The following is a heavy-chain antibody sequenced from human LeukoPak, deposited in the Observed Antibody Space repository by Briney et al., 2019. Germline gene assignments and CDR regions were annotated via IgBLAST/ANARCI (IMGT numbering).Heavy chain of an antibody. CDR1: GFTSSGYA. J-gene: IGHJ4*02. CDR2: ISYDGSDK. V-gene: IGHV3-30*04. D-gene: IGHD3-10*01. Sequence: PGGSLRLSCAASGFTSSGYAMHWVRQAPGKGLEWVALISYDGSDKYYADSVKGRFTISRDNSKNTLSLQMSSLRPEDTAVYYCAREQYYYGSGSYYALDYWGQGTLVTVSS. CDR3: AREQYYYGSGSYYALDY.